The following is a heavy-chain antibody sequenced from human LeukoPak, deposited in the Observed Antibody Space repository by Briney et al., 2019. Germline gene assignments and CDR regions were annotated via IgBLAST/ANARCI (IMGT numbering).Heavy chain of an antibody. D-gene: IGHD3-10*01. J-gene: IGHJ6*03. CDR1: GYSFTTYW. V-gene: IGHV5-51*01. CDR2: IYPGDSDT. CDR3: ARHQGSGSHPFRYYNYMDV. Sequence: GESLKISCKGSGYSFTTYWIGWVRQMPGKGLEWMGIIYPGDSDTKYSPSFQGQVTISADKSTSTAYLQWSSLKASDTAMYYCARHQGSGSHPFRYYNYMDVWGKGTTVTVSS.